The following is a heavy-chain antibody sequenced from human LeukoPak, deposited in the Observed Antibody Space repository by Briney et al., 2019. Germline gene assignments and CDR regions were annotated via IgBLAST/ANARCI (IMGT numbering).Heavy chain of an antibody. J-gene: IGHJ2*01. V-gene: IGHV3-33*01. CDR1: GITFSSFG. Sequence: GGSLRLSCAAPGITFSSFGMHWVRQAPGKGLEWVAFIWYDGSNKYYADSVKGRFTISRDNSKNTLYLQMNSLRAEDTAVYYCARGGGIQQWLFYLDLWGRGTLVTVSS. CDR3: ARGGGIQQWLFYLDL. D-gene: IGHD6-19*01. CDR2: IWYDGSNK.